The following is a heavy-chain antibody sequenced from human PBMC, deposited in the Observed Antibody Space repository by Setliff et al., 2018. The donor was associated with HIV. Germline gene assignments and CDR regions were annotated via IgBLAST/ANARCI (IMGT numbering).Heavy chain of an antibody. CDR3: ARIVRWELVATSTFFYYYMDV. D-gene: IGHD1-26*01. J-gene: IGHJ6*03. V-gene: IGHV4-39*01. CDR1: GASISSSSHY. Sequence: SETLSLTCTVSGASISSSSHYWAWIRQPPGKGLEYIGNIYYTGSTHHNPSLESRVATSVDTSKNQFSLKLSSVTAADTAVYYCARIVRWELVATSTFFYYYMDVWGKGTTVTVSS. CDR2: IYYTGST.